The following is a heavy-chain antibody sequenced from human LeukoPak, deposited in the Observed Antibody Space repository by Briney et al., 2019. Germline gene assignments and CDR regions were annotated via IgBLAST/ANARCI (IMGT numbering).Heavy chain of an antibody. D-gene: IGHD2-2*01. CDR1: GYTFSGYY. CDR2: INPSGGST. J-gene: IGHJ3*02. Sequence: ASVKVSCKASGYTFSGYYMHWVRQAPGQGLEWMGIINPSGGSTSYAQKFQGRVTMTRDTSTSTVYMELSSLRSEDTAVYYCASPLGYCSSTSCHDAFDIWGQGTMVTVSS. CDR3: ASPLGYCSSTSCHDAFDI. V-gene: IGHV1-46*01.